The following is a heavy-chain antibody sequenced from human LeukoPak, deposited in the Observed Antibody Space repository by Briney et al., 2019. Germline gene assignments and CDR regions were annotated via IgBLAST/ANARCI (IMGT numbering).Heavy chain of an antibody. CDR3: ARLGPQYNWNAYFDY. V-gene: IGHV3-23*01. J-gene: IGHJ4*02. CDR1: GFTFSSYA. Sequence: GGSLRLSCAASGFTFSSYAMSWVRQAPGKGLEWVSSISGSGGSTYYADSVKGRFTISRDNSKNTLYLQMNSLRSDDTAVYYCARLGPQYNWNAYFDYWGQGTLVTVSS. D-gene: IGHD1-1*01. CDR2: ISGSGGST.